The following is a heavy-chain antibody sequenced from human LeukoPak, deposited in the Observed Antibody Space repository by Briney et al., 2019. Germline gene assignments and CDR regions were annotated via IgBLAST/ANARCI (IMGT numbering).Heavy chain of an antibody. CDR1: GFTFDDYA. CDR2: ISWNSGSI. V-gene: IGHV3-9*03. J-gene: IGHJ3*02. D-gene: IGHD6-13*01. Sequence: GRSLTLSCAASGFTFDDYAMHWVRQAPGKGLEWVSGISWNSGSIGYADSVKGRFTISRDNAKNSLYLQMNSLRAEDMALYYCAKDRGSGSSPNHDAFDIWGQGTMVTVSS. CDR3: AKDRGSGSSPNHDAFDI.